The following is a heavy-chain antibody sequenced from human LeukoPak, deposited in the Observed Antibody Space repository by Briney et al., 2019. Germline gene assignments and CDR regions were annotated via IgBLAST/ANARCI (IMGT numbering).Heavy chain of an antibody. CDR2: IYYSGTT. D-gene: IGHD4-17*01. Sequence: SETLSLTCTVSGGSISNYYWSRIRRSPGKGLEWIGYIYYSGTTNSNPSLKSRVTISVDTSKNQFSLQLRSVTAADTAVYYCAREDPQTTVPEGMDVWGQGTTVIVSS. V-gene: IGHV4-59*01. CDR3: AREDPQTTVPEGMDV. J-gene: IGHJ6*02. CDR1: GGSISNYY.